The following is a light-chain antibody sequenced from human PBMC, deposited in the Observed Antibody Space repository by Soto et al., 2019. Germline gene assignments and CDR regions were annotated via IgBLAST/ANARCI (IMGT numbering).Light chain of an antibody. J-gene: IGKJ5*01. CDR2: DAS. Sequence: EIVLTQSPVTLSLSPGERATLSCRASQSVRTYLAWYQQKPGQAPRLLIYDASNRATGIPARFSGSGSGTDFTLTISSLEPEDFAVYYCQQRSNWPPRITFGQGTRLEIK. CDR3: QQRSNWPPRIT. CDR1: QSVRTY. V-gene: IGKV3-11*01.